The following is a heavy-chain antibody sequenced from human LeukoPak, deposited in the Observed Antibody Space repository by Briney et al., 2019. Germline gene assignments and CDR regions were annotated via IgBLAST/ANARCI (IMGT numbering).Heavy chain of an antibody. CDR1: GGSINNFY. J-gene: IGHJ6*03. CDR2: IYDSGSA. CDR3: ARVLQNYYHMDV. Sequence: SETLSLTCTVSGGSINNFYWSWIRQSPGKGLEWIGFIYDSGSANYKSSLKSRVTMTVDTSKNQFSLKLNSVTAADTAVYYCARVLQNYYHMDVWGKGTTVTVSS. V-gene: IGHV4-59*01. D-gene: IGHD3-3*01.